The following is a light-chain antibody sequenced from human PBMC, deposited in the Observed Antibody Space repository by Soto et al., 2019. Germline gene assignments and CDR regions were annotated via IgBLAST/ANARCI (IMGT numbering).Light chain of an antibody. Sequence: QSALTQPASVSGSPGQSITISCTGTSSDVGGYNYVSWYQQHPGKAPKLMIYEVSNRPSGVSNRFSGSKSGNTASLTISGLQAEDEADYYCSSYTSSSTYWAFGGGTKVTVL. J-gene: IGLJ3*02. CDR2: EVS. CDR3: SSYTSSSTYWA. CDR1: SSDVGGYNY. V-gene: IGLV2-14*01.